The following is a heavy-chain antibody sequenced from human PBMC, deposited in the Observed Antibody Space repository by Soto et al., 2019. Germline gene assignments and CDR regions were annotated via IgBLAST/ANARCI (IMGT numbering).Heavy chain of an antibody. J-gene: IGHJ6*02. Sequence: SETLSLTCTVSGDSISSADYYWSWIRQTPGKGLEWIGHIFYSGTTYYDPSLKSRLTISVDTSKNHFSLRLTSVTAADTAVYYCARDLWVEPELYYYGMDVWGQGTTVTVSS. D-gene: IGHD1-1*01. CDR2: IFYSGTT. V-gene: IGHV4-30-4*01. CDR1: GDSISSADYY. CDR3: ARDLWVEPELYYYGMDV.